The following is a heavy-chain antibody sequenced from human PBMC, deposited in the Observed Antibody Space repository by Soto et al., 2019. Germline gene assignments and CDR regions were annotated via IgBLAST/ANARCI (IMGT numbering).Heavy chain of an antibody. CDR3: ARTYYYDSGGVIYYYYGMDV. V-gene: IGHV1-69*13. Sequence: ASVKVSCKASGGTFSTYAISWVRQAPGQGLEWMGGIIPKFGTANYAQKFQGRVTITADESTSTAYMELNSLRSEDTAVYYCARTYYYDSGGVIYYYYGMDVWGQGTTVTVSS. CDR2: IIPKFGTA. CDR1: GGTFSTYA. D-gene: IGHD3-22*01. J-gene: IGHJ6*02.